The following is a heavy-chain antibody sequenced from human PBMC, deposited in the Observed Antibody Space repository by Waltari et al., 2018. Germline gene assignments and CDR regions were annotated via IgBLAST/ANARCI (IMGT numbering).Heavy chain of an antibody. J-gene: IGHJ3*02. D-gene: IGHD3-3*01. V-gene: IGHV1-69-2*01. CDR2: VDPEDGET. CDR1: GYTFTDYY. CDR3: ATPRINYDFWSGYFAFDI. Sequence: EVQLVQSGAEVKKPGATVKISCKASGYTFTDYYMHWVQQAPGKGLEWMGRVDPEDGETIYAEKFQGRVTITADTSTDTAYMELSSLRSEDTAVYYCATPRINYDFWSGYFAFDIWGQGTMVIVSS.